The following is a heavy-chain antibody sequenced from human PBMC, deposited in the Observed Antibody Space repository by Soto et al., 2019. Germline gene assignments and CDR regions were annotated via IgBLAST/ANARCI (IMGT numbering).Heavy chain of an antibody. CDR3: ARDRDYSYPGGMDV. D-gene: IGHD3-22*01. J-gene: IGHJ6*02. Sequence: GGSLRLCCAACGFTFCSYGMHWVRQAPGKGLEWVAVIWYDGSNKYYADSVKGRFTISRDNSKNSLYLQMNSLRAEDTAVYYCARDRDYSYPGGMDVWGQGTTVTVSS. CDR1: GFTFCSYG. CDR2: IWYDGSNK. V-gene: IGHV3-33*01.